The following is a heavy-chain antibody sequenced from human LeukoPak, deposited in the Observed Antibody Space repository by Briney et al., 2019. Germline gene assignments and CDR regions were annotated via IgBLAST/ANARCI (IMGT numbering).Heavy chain of an antibody. V-gene: IGHV4-34*01. J-gene: IGHJ5*02. D-gene: IGHD3-22*01. CDR3: ARVGLRYYYDSSGYSHWFDP. Sequence: SETLSLTCAVYGGSFSGYYWSWIRQPPGKGLEWNGEISHSGSTNYNPSLKSRVTISVDTSKNQFSLKLSSVTAADTAVYYCARVGLRYYYDSSGYSHWFDPWGQGTLVTVSS. CDR2: ISHSGST. CDR1: GGSFSGYY.